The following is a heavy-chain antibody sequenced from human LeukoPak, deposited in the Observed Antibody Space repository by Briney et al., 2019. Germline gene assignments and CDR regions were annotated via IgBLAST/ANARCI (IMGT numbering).Heavy chain of an antibody. D-gene: IGHD3-9*01. CDR2: VYHTGST. CDR3: ARAPQLYYDILTGYPVSGNFDY. V-gene: IGHV4-34*01. J-gene: IGHJ4*02. Sequence: PSETLSLTCAVYGGSFSGYYWNWIRQPPGKGLEWIGEVYHTGSTNYNPSLKSRVTISVDTSKNQFSLKLTSVTAADTAVYYCARAPQLYYDILTGYPVSGNFDYWGQGTLVTVSS. CDR1: GGSFSGYY.